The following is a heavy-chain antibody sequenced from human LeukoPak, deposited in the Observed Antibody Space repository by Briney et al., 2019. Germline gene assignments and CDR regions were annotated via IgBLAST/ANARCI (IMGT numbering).Heavy chain of an antibody. CDR3: ARAYCGSGSYYKTYYYYYGMDV. D-gene: IGHD3-10*01. J-gene: IGHJ6*02. Sequence: ASVKVSCKASGYTFTNNYIHWVRQAPGQGPEWMGTINPSGGRTTYAQKFQGRITMTTDTPTKTVYMELSSLGSDDTAMFYCARAYCGSGSYYKTYYYYYGMDVWGQGTTVTVSS. CDR2: INPSGGRT. CDR1: GYTFTNNY. V-gene: IGHV1-46*01.